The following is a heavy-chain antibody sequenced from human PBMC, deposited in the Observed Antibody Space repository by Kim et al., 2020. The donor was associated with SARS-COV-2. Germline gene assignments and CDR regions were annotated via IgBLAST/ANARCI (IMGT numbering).Heavy chain of an antibody. Sequence: ASVKVSCKASGYTFTSYDINWVRQATGQGLEWMGWMNPNSGNTGYAQKFQGRVTMTRNTSISTAYMELSSLRSEDTAVYYCARGIGDYYDSSGYYYYGMDVWGQGTTVIVSS. CDR2: MNPNSGNT. CDR3: ARGIGDYYDSSGYYYYGMDV. J-gene: IGHJ6*02. CDR1: GYTFTSYD. D-gene: IGHD3-22*01. V-gene: IGHV1-8*01.